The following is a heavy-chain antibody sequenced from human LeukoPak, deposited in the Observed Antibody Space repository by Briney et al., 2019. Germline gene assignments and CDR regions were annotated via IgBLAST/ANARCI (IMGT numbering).Heavy chain of an antibody. CDR2: INAANGNT. CDR1: GYTFTSYA. D-gene: IGHD3-16*01. CDR3: ARAHTYYFDY. J-gene: IGHJ4*02. V-gene: IGHV1-3*01. Sequence: GASVKVSCKASGYTFTSYAMHWVRQAPGQRLEWMGWINAANGNTKYSQKFQGRVTITRDTSASTAYMELSSLRSEDTAVYYCARAHTYYFDYWGQGTLVTVSS.